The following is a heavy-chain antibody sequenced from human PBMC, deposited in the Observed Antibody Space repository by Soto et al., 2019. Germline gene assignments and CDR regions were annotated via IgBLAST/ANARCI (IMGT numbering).Heavy chain of an antibody. V-gene: IGHV3-23*01. J-gene: IGHJ4*02. D-gene: IGHD2-21*01. Sequence: GGSLRLSCVASGFTFSNYAMTWVRQAPGKGLEWVSGVSGGAEKTYYVDSVKGRFTISRDDSKSTVYLQMNSLRAEDTAIYYCARDLRFGGYWSGPLDFWGQGILVTVSS. CDR1: GFTFSNYA. CDR3: ARDLRFGGYWSGPLDF. CDR2: VSGGAEKT.